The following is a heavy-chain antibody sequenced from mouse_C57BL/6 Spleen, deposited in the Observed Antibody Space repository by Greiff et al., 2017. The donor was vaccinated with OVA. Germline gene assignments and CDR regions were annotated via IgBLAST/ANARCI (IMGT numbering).Heavy chain of an antibody. Sequence: EVQLQESGPGMVKPSQSLSLTCTVTGYSITSGYDWHWIRHFPGNKLEWMGYISYSGSTNYNPSLKSRISITHDTSKNQFFLKLNSVTTEDTATYYCAREANWDYFDYWGQGTTLTVSS. V-gene: IGHV3-1*01. J-gene: IGHJ2*01. CDR3: AREANWDYFDY. CDR2: ISYSGST. CDR1: GYSITSGYD. D-gene: IGHD4-1*01.